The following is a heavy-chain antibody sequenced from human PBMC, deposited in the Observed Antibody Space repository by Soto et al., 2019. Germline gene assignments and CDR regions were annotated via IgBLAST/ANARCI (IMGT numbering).Heavy chain of an antibody. CDR1: GFAFRSYA. J-gene: IGHJ4*01. V-gene: IGHV3-23*01. CDR2: IRGDGSNT. CDR3: TSRGTG. Sequence: DVQLLESGGGLVQPGGPLRLSCAASGFAFRSYAMNWVRQAPGKGLEWVSGIRGDGSNTYYADSVKGRFTISRDNSRNTLFLQMNILRAEDTATYYCTSRGTGWGHGTVVIVSS.